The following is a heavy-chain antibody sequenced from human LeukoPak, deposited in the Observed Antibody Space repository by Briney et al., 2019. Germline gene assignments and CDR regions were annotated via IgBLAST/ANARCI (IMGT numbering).Heavy chain of an antibody. CDR1: GYTFTNYD. CDR2: ISGYNGNT. D-gene: IGHD6-19*01. V-gene: IGHV1-18*01. CDR3: ARGIWDSSGWYDAATY. J-gene: IGHJ4*02. Sequence: ASVKVSCKASGYTFTNYDINWVRQAPGQGLEWMGWISGYNGNTIYAQNLQVRVTMATDTSTSTAYMELRSLRSDDTAVYYCARGIWDSSGWYDAATYWGQGTLVTVSS.